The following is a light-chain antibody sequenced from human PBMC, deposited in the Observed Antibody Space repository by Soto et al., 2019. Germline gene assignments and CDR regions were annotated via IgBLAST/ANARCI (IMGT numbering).Light chain of an antibody. CDR3: QQYCSSPLFT. J-gene: IGKJ3*01. Sequence: EIVLTQSPCTLSLSPGERATLSCRASQSVSSCYLAWYQQKPGQAPSLLIYGASIRATGIPDRFSGRGSGTDFTFPISSLEPEDCAVYYCQQYCSSPLFTFGPGTKVDIK. V-gene: IGKV3-20*01. CDR2: GAS. CDR1: QSVSSCY.